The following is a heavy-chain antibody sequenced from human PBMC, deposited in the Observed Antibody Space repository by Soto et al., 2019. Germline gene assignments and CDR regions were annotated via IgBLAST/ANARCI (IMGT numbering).Heavy chain of an antibody. Sequence: QVQLVESGGGVVQPGRSLRLSCAASGFTFSNFGMQWVRQAPGKGLGWVASISYDGNIKYSADSVKDRFTISRDNSKNTLYLQMNSLRSEDTAVYYCARFWGPVTAAVDDYWGQGTLVTVSS. CDR3: ARFWGPVTAAVDDY. D-gene: IGHD6-13*01. V-gene: IGHV3-30*03. CDR1: GFTFSNFG. J-gene: IGHJ4*02. CDR2: ISYDGNIK.